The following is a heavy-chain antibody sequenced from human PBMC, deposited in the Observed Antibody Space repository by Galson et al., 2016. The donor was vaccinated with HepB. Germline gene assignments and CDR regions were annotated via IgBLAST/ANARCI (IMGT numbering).Heavy chain of an antibody. V-gene: IGHV2-5*02. J-gene: IGHJ4*02. CDR3: AHRYRGYNWDDGDVDY. D-gene: IGHD1-1*01. CDR2: IYWDNDK. CDR1: GFSLSTSGVG. Sequence: PALVKPTQTLTLTCTFSGFSLSTSGVGVGWIRQPPGKALEWLALIYWDNDKRHSPSLKSRLTITKDTSKNQVVLTMTNMDPVDTATYYCAHRYRGYNWDDGDVDYWCQGTLVTVSS.